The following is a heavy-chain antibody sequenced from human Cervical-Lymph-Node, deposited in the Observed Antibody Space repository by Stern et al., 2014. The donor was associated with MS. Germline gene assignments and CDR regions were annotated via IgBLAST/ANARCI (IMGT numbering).Heavy chain of an antibody. V-gene: IGHV3-33*01. CDR2: IWFDGRNR. CDR1: GFTFISYG. J-gene: IGHJ6*02. D-gene: IGHD3-10*01. CDR3: AREALPVPGNYYGMDV. Sequence: MQLVESGGGVVQPGTSLRLSCAASGFTFISYGMHWVRQAPGKGLEWVAVIWFDGRNRYYADSVRGRFTISRDNSKNTLYLQTNSLRPEDTAVYYCAREALPVPGNYYGMDVWGQGTTVTVSS.